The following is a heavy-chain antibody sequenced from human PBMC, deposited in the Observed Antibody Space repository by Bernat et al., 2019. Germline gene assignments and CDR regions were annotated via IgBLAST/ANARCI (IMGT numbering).Heavy chain of an antibody. CDR1: GFTFSSYG. V-gene: IGHV3-30*18. CDR3: AKDPSALVLNYYYYGMDV. CDR2: ISYDGSNK. Sequence: QVQLVESGGGVVQPGRSLRLSCAASGFTFSSYGMHWVRQAPGKGLEWVAVISYDGSNKYYADSVKGRFTISRDNSKNTLYLQMNSLRAEDTAVYYCAKDPSALVLNYYYYGMDVWGQGTTVTVSS. J-gene: IGHJ6*02. D-gene: IGHD6-6*01.